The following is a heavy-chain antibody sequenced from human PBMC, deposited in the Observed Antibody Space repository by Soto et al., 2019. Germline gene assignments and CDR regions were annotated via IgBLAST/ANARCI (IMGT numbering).Heavy chain of an antibody. Sequence: GGSLRLSGAASGFTFSSYAMSWVRQAPGKGLEWVSAISGSGGSTYYADSVKGPFTISRDNSNNTLYLQMNSLRAEDTAVYYCAKAYSNHRVYYYYYMDVWGKGTTVTVSS. CDR2: ISGSGGST. CDR3: AKAYSNHRVYYYYYMDV. V-gene: IGHV3-23*01. D-gene: IGHD4-4*01. J-gene: IGHJ6*03. CDR1: GFTFSSYA.